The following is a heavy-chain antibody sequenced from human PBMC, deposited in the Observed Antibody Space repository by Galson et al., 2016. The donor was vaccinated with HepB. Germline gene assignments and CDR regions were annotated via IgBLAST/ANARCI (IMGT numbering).Heavy chain of an antibody. CDR1: GFDFSRYE. V-gene: IGHV3-48*03. CDR3: IRGKNNAWYAYKRSNYCTMEV. Sequence: SLRLSCAASGFDFSRYEMNWVRKSPGKGLEWLSHISYSNAVSYAAAVKGRFTISRDNARDSLFLEMRNLRVEDTATYYCIRGKNNAWYAYKRSNYCTMEVWGRGTSVIVS. CDR2: ISYSNAV. J-gene: IGHJ6*02. D-gene: IGHD1/OR15-1a*01.